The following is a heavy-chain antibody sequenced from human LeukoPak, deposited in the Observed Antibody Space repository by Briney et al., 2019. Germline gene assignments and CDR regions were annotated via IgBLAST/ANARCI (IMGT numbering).Heavy chain of an antibody. J-gene: IGHJ4*02. CDR2: IWYDGSNK. CDR1: GFTFSSYG. V-gene: IGHV3-33*01. D-gene: IGHD4-17*01. Sequence: SGGSLRLSCAASGFTFSSYGMHWVRQAPGKGLEGVAVIWYDGSNKYYADSVKGRFTISRDNSKNTLYLQMNSLRAEDTAVYHCARGGGDYGDYVRLVSLDYWGQGTLVTVSS. CDR3: ARGGGDYGDYVRLVSLDY.